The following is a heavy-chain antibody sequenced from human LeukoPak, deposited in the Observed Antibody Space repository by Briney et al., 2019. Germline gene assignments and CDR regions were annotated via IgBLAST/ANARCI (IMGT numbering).Heavy chain of an antibody. J-gene: IGHJ4*02. CDR2: ISSSSSYT. CDR3: ASRGGYEPFDY. Sequence: GGSLRLSCAASGFIFSYYYMSWIRQAAGKGLEGVSYISSSSSYTNYADSVKGRFTISRDNAKNSLYLQMNSLRAEDTAVYYCASRGGYEPFDYWGQGTLVTVSS. CDR1: GFIFSYYY. D-gene: IGHD3-16*01. V-gene: IGHV3-11*06.